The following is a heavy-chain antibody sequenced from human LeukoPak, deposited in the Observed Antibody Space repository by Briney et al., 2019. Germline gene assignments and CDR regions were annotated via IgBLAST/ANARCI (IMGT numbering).Heavy chain of an antibody. D-gene: IGHD1-26*01. V-gene: IGHV3-7*01. CDR1: GFTFSSYW. Sequence: GGPLRLSCAASGFTFSSYWMSWVRQAPGKGLEWVANIKQDGSEKYYVDSVKGRFTISRDNAKNSLYLQMNNLRAEDTAVYCCARAAFGGSYRKPDYWGQGTLVTVSS. CDR2: IKQDGSEK. CDR3: ARAAFGGSYRKPDY. J-gene: IGHJ4*02.